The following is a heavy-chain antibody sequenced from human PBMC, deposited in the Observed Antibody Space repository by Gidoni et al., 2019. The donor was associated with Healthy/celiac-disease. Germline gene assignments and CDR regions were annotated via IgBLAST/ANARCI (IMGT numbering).Heavy chain of an antibody. Sequence: QVQLVQSGAEVKKPGSSVKVSCKASGGTFSSYAISWVRQAPGQGLEWMGGIIPIFGTANYAQKFQGRVTITADESTSTAYMELSSLRSEDTAVYDCATILAYSSSWSPYYYYYYGMDVWGQGTTVTVSS. CDR1: GGTFSSYA. J-gene: IGHJ6*02. CDR2: IIPIFGTA. V-gene: IGHV1-69*01. D-gene: IGHD6-13*01. CDR3: ATILAYSSSWSPYYYYYYGMDV.